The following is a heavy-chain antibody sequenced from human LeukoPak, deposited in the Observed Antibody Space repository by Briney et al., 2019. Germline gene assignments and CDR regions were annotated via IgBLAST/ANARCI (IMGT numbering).Heavy chain of an antibody. Sequence: GGPLRLSCAASGFTFSSYAMSWVRQAPGKGLEWVSAISGRGGSTYYADSVKGRFTISRDNSKNTLYLQMNSLRAEDTAVYYCAKEPARVVRVYNWFDPWGQGTLVTVSS. CDR2: ISGRGGST. CDR3: AKEPARVVRVYNWFDP. D-gene: IGHD3-10*01. V-gene: IGHV3-23*01. J-gene: IGHJ5*02. CDR1: GFTFSSYA.